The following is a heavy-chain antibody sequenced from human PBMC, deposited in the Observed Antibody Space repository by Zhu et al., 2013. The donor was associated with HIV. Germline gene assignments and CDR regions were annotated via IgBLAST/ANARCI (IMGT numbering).Heavy chain of an antibody. CDR3: AREIYGEEHAFDI. CDR2: INAGNGNT. J-gene: IGHJ3*02. V-gene: IGHV1-3*01. CDR1: GYTFTSYA. D-gene: IGHD4-17*01. Sequence: QVQLVQSGAEVKKPGASVKVSCKASGYTFTSYAMHWARQAPGQRLEWMGWINAGNGNTKYSQKFQGRVTITRDTSASTAYMELSSLRSEDTAVYYCAREIYGEEHAFDIWAKGQWSPSLQ.